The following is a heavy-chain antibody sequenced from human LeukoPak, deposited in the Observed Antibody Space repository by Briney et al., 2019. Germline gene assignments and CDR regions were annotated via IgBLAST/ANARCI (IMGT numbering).Heavy chain of an antibody. J-gene: IGHJ6*03. V-gene: IGHV1-24*01. D-gene: IGHD3-10*01. CDR2: FDPEDGET. CDR3: AREISLWFGESRYMDV. Sequence: ASVKVSCKVSGYTLTELSMHWVRQAPGKGLEWMGGFDPEDGETIYAQKFQGRVTMTEDTSTDTAYMELSSLRSEDTAVYYCAREISLWFGESRYMDVWGKGTTVTVSS. CDR1: GYTLTELS.